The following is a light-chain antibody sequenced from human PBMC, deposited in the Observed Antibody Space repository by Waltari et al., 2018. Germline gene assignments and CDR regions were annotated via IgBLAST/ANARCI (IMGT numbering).Light chain of an antibody. CDR1: QSVSSSY. V-gene: IGKV3-20*01. CDR3: QQYGSSTGLT. J-gene: IGKJ4*01. Sequence: DIVFTQSPGPLSLSPGERATLHCRASQSVSSSYLAWYQQKPGQAPRLLIYGSSSSATGIPDRFSGSGSGTDFTLTISRLEPEDFAMFYCQQYGSSTGLTFGGGTKVEIK. CDR2: GSS.